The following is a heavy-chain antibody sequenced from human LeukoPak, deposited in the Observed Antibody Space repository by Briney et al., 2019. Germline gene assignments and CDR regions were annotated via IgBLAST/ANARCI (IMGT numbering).Heavy chain of an antibody. V-gene: IGHV1-58*01. CDR3: AAASNYYDRSNYYSYAMDV. CDR2: IVVGSGNT. D-gene: IGHD3-22*01. J-gene: IGHJ6*02. CDR1: GFTFTTSA. Sequence: SVKVSCKASGFTFTTSAVQWVRQARGQRLEWIGWIVVGSGNTNYAQKFQERVIITRDMSTSTVYMDLSSQRSEDTAVYYCAAASNYYDRSNYYSYAMDVWGQGTTVTVSS.